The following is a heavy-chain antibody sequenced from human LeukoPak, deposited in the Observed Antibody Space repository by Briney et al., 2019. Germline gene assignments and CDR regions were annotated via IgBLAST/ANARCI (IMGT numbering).Heavy chain of an antibody. J-gene: IGHJ3*02. CDR1: GYTFTGYY. V-gene: IGHV1-2*02. CDR3: ARDSAVYDSSGYFLHAFDI. CDR2: INPNSGTT. Sequence: ASVKVSCKASGYTFTGYYMHWVRQAPGKGLEWMGWINPNSGTTKCAQNFQGRVTMTRDTSISTAYMELSRLRSDDTAVYYCARDSAVYDSSGYFLHAFDIWGQGTMVTVSS. D-gene: IGHD3-22*01.